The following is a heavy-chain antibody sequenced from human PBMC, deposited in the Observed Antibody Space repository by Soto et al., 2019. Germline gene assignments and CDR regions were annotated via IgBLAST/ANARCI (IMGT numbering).Heavy chain of an antibody. J-gene: IGHJ2*01. CDR1: GFSLSTSGAG. CDR3: AHWRAYSRGWSPPLPDWYFDL. V-gene: IGHV2-5*02. Sequence: QITLKESGPTLVKPTQTLTLTCTFSGFSLSTSGAGVGWIRQPPGKALEWLALIYWDDDKRYSPSLKSRLTIATDTSNNQVDHTMTNRDPVDTATYYCAHWRAYSRGWSPPLPDWYFDLWGRGTLVTVSS. D-gene: IGHD6-19*01. CDR2: IYWDDDK.